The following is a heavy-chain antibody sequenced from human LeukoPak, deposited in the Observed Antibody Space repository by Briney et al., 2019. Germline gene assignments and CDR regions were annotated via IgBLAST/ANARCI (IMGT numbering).Heavy chain of an antibody. CDR3: AKNRAEPELLDAFDI. CDR1: GFTFSSYS. CDR2: ISSSSSYI. D-gene: IGHD1-14*01. Sequence: GGSLRLSCVASGFTFSSYSMNWVRQAPGKGLEWVSSISSSSSYIYYADSVKGRFTISRDNSKNTLYLQMNSPRAEDTAVYYCAKNRAEPELLDAFDIWGQGTMVTVSS. J-gene: IGHJ3*02. V-gene: IGHV3-21*01.